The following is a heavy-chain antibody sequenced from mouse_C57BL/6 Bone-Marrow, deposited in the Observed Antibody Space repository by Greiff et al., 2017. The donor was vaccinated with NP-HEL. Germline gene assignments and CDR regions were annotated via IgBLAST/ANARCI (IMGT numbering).Heavy chain of an antibody. CDR1: GYAFSSSW. J-gene: IGHJ2*01. V-gene: IGHV1-82*01. D-gene: IGHD1-1*01. CDR3: ARSDYYGSRYFDY. Sequence: VMLVESGPELVKPGASVKISCKASGYAFSSSWMNWVKQRPGKGLEWIGRIYPGDGDTNYNGKFKGKATLTADKSSSTAYMQLSSLTSEDSAVYFCARSDYYGSRYFDYWGQGTTLTVSS. CDR2: IYPGDGDT.